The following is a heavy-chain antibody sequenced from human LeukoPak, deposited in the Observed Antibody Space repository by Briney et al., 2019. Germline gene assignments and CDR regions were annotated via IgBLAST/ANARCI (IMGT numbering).Heavy chain of an antibody. J-gene: IGHJ4*02. D-gene: IGHD3-3*01. CDR3: ARGPVKRFLEWTSDY. CDR2: ISAYNGNT. Sequence: GASVKVSCKAAGYTFTSYGISWVRRAPGQGLEWMGWISAYNGNTNYAQKLQGRVTMTTDTSTSTAYMELRSLRSDDTAVYYCARGPVKRFLEWTSDYWGQGTLVTVSS. CDR1: GYTFTSYG. V-gene: IGHV1-18*01.